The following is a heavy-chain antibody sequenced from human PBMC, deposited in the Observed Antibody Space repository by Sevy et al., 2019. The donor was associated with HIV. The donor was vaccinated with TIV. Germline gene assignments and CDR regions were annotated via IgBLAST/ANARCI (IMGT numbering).Heavy chain of an antibody. CDR2: IYHSGST. CDR3: ASTPMENYGDYDFDY. J-gene: IGHJ4*02. Sequence: SETLSLTCTVSGYSISSGYYWGWIRQPPGKGLEWSGSIYHSGSTYYNASLKSRVTISVDTSKNQFSLKLSSVTAADTAVYYCASTPMENYGDYDFDYWGQGTLVTVSS. D-gene: IGHD4-17*01. V-gene: IGHV4-38-2*02. CDR1: GYSISSGYY.